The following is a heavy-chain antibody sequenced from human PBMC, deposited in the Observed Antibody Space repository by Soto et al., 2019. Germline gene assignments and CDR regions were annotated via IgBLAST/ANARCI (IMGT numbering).Heavy chain of an antibody. CDR2: ISYDGSNK. Sequence: RQAPGKGLEWVAVISYDGSNKYYADSVKGRFTISRDNSKNTLYLQMNSLRAEDTAVYYCARDLIAGPVRFDYWGQGTLVTVSS. V-gene: IGHV3-30-3*01. J-gene: IGHJ4*02. CDR3: ARDLIAGPVRFDY. D-gene: IGHD6-13*01.